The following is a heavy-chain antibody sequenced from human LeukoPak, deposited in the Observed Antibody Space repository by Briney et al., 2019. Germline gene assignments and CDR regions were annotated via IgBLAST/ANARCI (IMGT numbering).Heavy chain of an antibody. CDR1: GYTFTGYY. J-gene: IGHJ4*02. V-gene: IGHV1-2*02. Sequence: ASVKLSCKASGYTFTGYYMHWVRQAPGQGLEWMGWINPNSGGTNYAQKFQGRVTMTRDTSISTAYMELSRLRSDDTAVYYCARGIAAAGPSYYFDYWGQGTLVTVSS. D-gene: IGHD6-13*01. CDR2: INPNSGGT. CDR3: ARGIAAAGPSYYFDY.